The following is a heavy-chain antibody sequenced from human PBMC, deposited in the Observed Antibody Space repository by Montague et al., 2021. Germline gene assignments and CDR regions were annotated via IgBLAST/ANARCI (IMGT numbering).Heavy chain of an antibody. CDR1: GGSISSYY. Sequence: SETLSLTCTVSGGSISSYYWTWIRRPPGKGLEWIGYIHYTGSTDYSPSLKNRVTISVDTSKQLFSLRLNSVTAADTAIYYCAKWWGGDDCEDYHYYMDVWGKGATVTVSS. CDR3: AKWWGGDDCEDYHYYMDV. CDR2: IHYTGST. V-gene: IGHV4-59*01. J-gene: IGHJ6*03. D-gene: IGHD5-12*01.